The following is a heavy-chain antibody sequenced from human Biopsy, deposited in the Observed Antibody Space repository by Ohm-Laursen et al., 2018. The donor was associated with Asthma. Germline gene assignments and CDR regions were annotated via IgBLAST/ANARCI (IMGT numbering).Heavy chain of an antibody. Sequence: LRLSCAASGFTLSSYGMHWVRQAPGKGLEWVAVISYDGSNKYYADSVKGRFTISRDNSKNTLYLQMNSLRAEDTAVYYCASQSSGPDFWSGYYYFDYWGQGTLVTVSS. D-gene: IGHD3-3*01. CDR2: ISYDGSNK. CDR3: ASQSSGPDFWSGYYYFDY. V-gene: IGHV3-30*03. CDR1: GFTLSSYG. J-gene: IGHJ4*02.